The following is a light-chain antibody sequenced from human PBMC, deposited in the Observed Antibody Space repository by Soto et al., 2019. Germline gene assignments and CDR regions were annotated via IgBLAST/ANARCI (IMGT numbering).Light chain of an antibody. J-gene: IGLJ1*01. CDR3: SSYTATRGV. CDR2: EVS. V-gene: IGLV1-44*01. Sequence: QSVLTQPPSASGTPGQRVTISCSGSSSNIGSNTVNWYQQLPGKAPKLMIYEVSNRPSGVSNRFSGSKSGNTASLTISGLQGEDEADYYCSSYTATRGVFGTGTKVTVL. CDR1: SSNIGSNT.